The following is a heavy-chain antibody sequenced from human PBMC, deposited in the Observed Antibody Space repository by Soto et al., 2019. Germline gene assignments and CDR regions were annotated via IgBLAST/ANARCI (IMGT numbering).Heavy chain of an antibody. D-gene: IGHD3-22*01. CDR3: ARHLPIDYYDSSGYLDY. CDR1: GYSFTSYW. Sequence: PGESLKISCKGSGYSFTSYWIGWVRQMPGKGLEWMGIIYPGDSDTRYSPSFQGQVTISADKSISTAYLQWSSLKASDTAMYYCARHLPIDYYDSSGYLDYWGQGTLVTVSS. J-gene: IGHJ4*02. CDR2: IYPGDSDT. V-gene: IGHV5-51*01.